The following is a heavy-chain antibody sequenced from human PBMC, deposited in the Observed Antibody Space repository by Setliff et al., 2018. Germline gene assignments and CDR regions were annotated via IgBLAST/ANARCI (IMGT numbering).Heavy chain of an antibody. CDR2: IDYSGTI. CDR1: GGSISSSSYY. V-gene: IGHV4-39*07. D-gene: IGHD6-13*01. J-gene: IGHJ5*02. Sequence: SETLSLTCTVSGGSISSSSYYWGWIRQPPGKGLEWIGSIDYSGTIYYNPSLKSRVTISVDTSKNQFSLKLSSVTAADAAVYYCARETTYSSSWYGWFDPWGQGTLVTVSS. CDR3: ARETTYSSSWYGWFDP.